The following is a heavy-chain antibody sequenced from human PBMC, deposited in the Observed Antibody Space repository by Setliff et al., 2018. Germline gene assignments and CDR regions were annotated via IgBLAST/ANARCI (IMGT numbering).Heavy chain of an antibody. J-gene: IGHJ4*02. D-gene: IGHD5-18*01. V-gene: IGHV1-2*06. CDR1: GYIFTDYY. CDR2: INPNSGGT. Sequence: ASVKVSCKASGYIFTDYYMHWVRQAPGQELGWMGRINPNSGGTNYAQKFQGRVTMTRDTSISTAYMELRSLRSDDTAVYYCARVRLGLPMVDYWGQGTLVTVSS. CDR3: ARVRLGLPMVDY.